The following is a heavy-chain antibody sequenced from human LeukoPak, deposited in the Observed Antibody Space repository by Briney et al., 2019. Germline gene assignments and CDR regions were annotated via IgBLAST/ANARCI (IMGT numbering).Heavy chain of an antibody. D-gene: IGHD3-9*01. V-gene: IGHV1-8*01. CDR3: ARVGKLRYFHGSWFDP. J-gene: IGHJ5*02. CDR1: GYTFTSYD. CDR2: MNPNSGNT. Sequence: ASVKVSCKASGYTFTSYDINWVRQATGQGLEWMGWMNPNSGNTGYAQKFQGGVTMTRNTSISTAYMVLSSLRSEDTAVYYCARVGKLRYFHGSWFDPWGQGTLVTVSS.